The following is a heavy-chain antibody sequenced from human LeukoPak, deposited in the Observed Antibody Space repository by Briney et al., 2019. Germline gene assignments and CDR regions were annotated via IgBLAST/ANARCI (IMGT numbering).Heavy chain of an antibody. D-gene: IGHD3-10*01. CDR1: GFTFGTSI. V-gene: IGHV1-58*02. CDR3: AATLTMTAGSAYYGLDA. Sequence: GASVNVSCKASGFTFGTSIIQWVRQARGQRLEWMGWFVVGSGHISYAPKFQDRVTVTRDMSTSTAYMELSSLRSEDTAVYYCAATLTMTAGSAYYGLDAWGQGTTVTVSS. J-gene: IGHJ6*02. CDR2: FVVGSGHI.